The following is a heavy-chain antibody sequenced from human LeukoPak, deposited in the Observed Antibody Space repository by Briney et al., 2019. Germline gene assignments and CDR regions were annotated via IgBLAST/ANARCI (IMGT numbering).Heavy chain of an antibody. CDR3: ARFSGRVYDFWSGYKNNWFDP. D-gene: IGHD3-3*01. V-gene: IGHV1-69*13. CDR1: GYTFTSYD. Sequence: GASVKVSCKASGYTFTSYDINWVRQAPGQGLEWMGGIIPIFGTANYAQKFQGRVTITADESTSTAYMELSSLRSEDTAVYYCARFSGRVYDFWSGYKNNWFDPWGQGTLVTVSS. J-gene: IGHJ5*02. CDR2: IIPIFGTA.